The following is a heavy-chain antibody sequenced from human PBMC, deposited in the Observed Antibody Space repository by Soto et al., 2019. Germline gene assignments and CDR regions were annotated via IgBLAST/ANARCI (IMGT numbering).Heavy chain of an antibody. Sequence: GASVKVSCKASGYTFTSYDISWVRQTTGQGLEWMGWINPNSGNTGYAQKFQGRVTMTRNTSISTAYMELSSLRSDDTAVYYCARLTTMVRGVIMVYYYYYMDVWGKGTTVTVSS. CDR2: INPNSGNT. CDR3: ARLTTMVRGVIMVYYYYYMDV. D-gene: IGHD3-10*01. V-gene: IGHV1-8*01. CDR1: GYTFTSYD. J-gene: IGHJ6*03.